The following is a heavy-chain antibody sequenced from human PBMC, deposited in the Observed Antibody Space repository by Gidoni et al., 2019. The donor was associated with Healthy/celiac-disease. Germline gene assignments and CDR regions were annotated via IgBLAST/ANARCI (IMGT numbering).Heavy chain of an antibody. J-gene: IGHJ3*02. CDR2: ISRSSSYI. V-gene: IGHV3-21*01. CDR1: GFPFSSYS. Sequence: EVQLVQSGGGLVNPGGSLRLSCAASGFPFSSYSMHCVRQAPGKGLEWVSSISRSSSYIYYADSVKGRFTISRDNAKNSLYLQMNSLRAEDTAVYYCARDAIEAYYYDSSGYLDAFDIWGQGTMVTVSS. CDR3: ARDAIEAYYYDSSGYLDAFDI. D-gene: IGHD3-22*01.